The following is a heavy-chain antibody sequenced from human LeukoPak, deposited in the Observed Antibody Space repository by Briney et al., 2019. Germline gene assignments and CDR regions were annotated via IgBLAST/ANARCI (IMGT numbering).Heavy chain of an antibody. Sequence: PGGSLRLSCAASGFTVSSNYMSWVRQAPGKGLEWVSVIYSGGSTYYADSVKGRFTISRDNSKNTLYLQMNSLRAEDTAVYYCARDQSFQRLAQDYWGQGTLVTVSS. CDR2: IYSGGST. J-gene: IGHJ4*02. CDR3: ARDQSFQRLAQDY. D-gene: IGHD6-25*01. CDR1: GFTVSSNY. V-gene: IGHV3-66*02.